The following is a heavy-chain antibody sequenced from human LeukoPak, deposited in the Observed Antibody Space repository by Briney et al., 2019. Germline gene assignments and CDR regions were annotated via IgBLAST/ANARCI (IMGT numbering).Heavy chain of an antibody. J-gene: IGHJ2*01. CDR2: INHSGST. Sequence: SETLSPTCAVYGGSFSGYYWSWIRQPPGKGLEWIGEINHSGSTNYNPSLKSRVTISVDTSKNQFSLKLYDFWSGYYLYWYFDLWGRGTLVTVSS. D-gene: IGHD3-3*01. V-gene: IGHV4-34*01. CDR1: GGSFSGYY. CDR3: DL.